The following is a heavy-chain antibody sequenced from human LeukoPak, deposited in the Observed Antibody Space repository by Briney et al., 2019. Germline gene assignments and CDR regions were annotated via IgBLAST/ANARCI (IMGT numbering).Heavy chain of an antibody. CDR3: ARDRADSSGWFNYWYFAL. CDR2: IYSGGST. CDR1: GFNVNSNY. D-gene: IGHD6-19*01. J-gene: IGHJ2*01. V-gene: IGHV3-53*01. Sequence: GGSLRLSCAASGFNVNSNYMDWVRQAPGKGLEWVSAIYSGGSTYYADSVKGRFTISRDNSKNTLYLQMDSLRTEDTAVYYCARDRADSSGWFNYWYFALWGRGTLVTVSS.